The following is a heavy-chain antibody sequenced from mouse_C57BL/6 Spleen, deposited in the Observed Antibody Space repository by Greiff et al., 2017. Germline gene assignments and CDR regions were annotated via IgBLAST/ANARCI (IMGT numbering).Heavy chain of an antibody. CDR2: IYPGDGDT. Sequence: QVQLKESGPELVKPGASVKISCKASGYAFSSSWMNWVKQRPGKGLEWIGRIYPGDGDTNYNGRFKGKATLTADKSSSTAYMQLSSLTSEDSAVYFCARGYYNAMDYWGQGTSVTVSS. D-gene: IGHD2-2*01. CDR3: ARGYYNAMDY. CDR1: GYAFSSSW. V-gene: IGHV1-82*01. J-gene: IGHJ4*01.